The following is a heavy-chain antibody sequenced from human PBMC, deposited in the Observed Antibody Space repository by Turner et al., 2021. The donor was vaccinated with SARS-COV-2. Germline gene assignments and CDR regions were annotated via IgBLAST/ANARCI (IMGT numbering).Heavy chain of an antibody. CDR1: GGSISSSSYY. CDR2: IYYSGST. Sequence: QLQLQESGPGPVKPSETLSLTCTVSGGSISSSSYYWGWIRQPPGKGLECIGSIYYSGSTYYNPSLKSRVTISVDTSKNQFSLKLSSVTAADTAVYYCARHSPELRGDYFDYWGQGTLVTVSS. J-gene: IGHJ4*02. CDR3: ARHSPELRGDYFDY. V-gene: IGHV4-39*01. D-gene: IGHD1-26*01.